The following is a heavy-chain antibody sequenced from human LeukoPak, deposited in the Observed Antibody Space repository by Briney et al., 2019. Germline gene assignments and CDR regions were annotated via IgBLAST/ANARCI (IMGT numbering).Heavy chain of an antibody. CDR2: TVVGSGNT. V-gene: IGHV1-58*02. J-gene: IGHJ2*01. D-gene: IGHD1-14*01. CDR3: AAGALTGWYFDL. Sequence: SVKVSCKASGFTFISSVMQWVRQARGQRLEWIGWTVVGSGNTNYAQKFQERVTITRDMSTSTAYMELSSLRSEDTAVYYCAAGALTGWYFDLWGRGTPVTVSS. CDR1: GFTFISSV.